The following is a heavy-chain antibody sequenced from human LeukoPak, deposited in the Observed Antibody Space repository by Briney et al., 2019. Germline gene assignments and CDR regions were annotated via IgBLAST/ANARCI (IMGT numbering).Heavy chain of an antibody. CDR2: TYYSGST. J-gene: IGHJ4*02. CDR1: GGSISSYY. V-gene: IGHV4-59*01. D-gene: IGHD3-3*01. CDR3: ARVKRDFWSGYSLDY. Sequence: SETLSLTCTVSGGSISSYYWSWIRQPAGKGLEWIGYTYYSGSTNYNPSLKSRVTISVDTSKNQFSLKLSSVTAADTAVYYCARVKRDFWSGYSLDYWGQGTLVTVSS.